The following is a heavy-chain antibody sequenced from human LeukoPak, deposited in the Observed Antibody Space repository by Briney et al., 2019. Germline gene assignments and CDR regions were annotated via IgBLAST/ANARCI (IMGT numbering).Heavy chain of an antibody. V-gene: IGHV3-53*01. Sequence: GGSLRLSCAASGFTVSSNYMSWVRQAPGKGLEWVSVIYSGGSTYYADSVKGRFTISRDNSKNTLYLQMNSLRAEDTAVYYCARVSSSGWSLDYFDYWGQGTLVTVSS. J-gene: IGHJ4*02. D-gene: IGHD6-19*01. CDR2: IYSGGST. CDR1: GFTVSSNY. CDR3: ARVSSSGWSLDYFDY.